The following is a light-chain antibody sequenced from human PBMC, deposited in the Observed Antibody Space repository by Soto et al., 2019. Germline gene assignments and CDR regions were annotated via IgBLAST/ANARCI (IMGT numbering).Light chain of an antibody. CDR3: QQRSNWPRGA. V-gene: IGKV3-11*01. CDR2: DAS. J-gene: IGKJ5*01. CDR1: QSVSSY. Sequence: ETVLTQSPSTLSLYPEERATLSCRASQSVSSYLAWYQQKPGQAPRLLIYDASNRATGIPARFSGSGSGTDFTLTISSLEPEDFAVYYCQQRSNWPRGAFGQGTLLEI.